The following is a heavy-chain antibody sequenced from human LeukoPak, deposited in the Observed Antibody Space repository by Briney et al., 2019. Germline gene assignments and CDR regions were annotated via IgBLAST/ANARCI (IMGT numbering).Heavy chain of an antibody. CDR2: ISSSGSTI. CDR3: ARSGYDFWSGYSYDYNWFDP. CDR1: GFTFSNAW. D-gene: IGHD3-3*01. V-gene: IGHV3-11*04. Sequence: GESLRLSCAASGFTFSNAWMSWVRQAPGKGLEWVSYISSSGSTIYYADSVKGRFTISRDNAKNSLYLQMNSLRAEDTAVYYCARSGYDFWSGYSYDYNWFDPWGQGTLVTVSS. J-gene: IGHJ5*02.